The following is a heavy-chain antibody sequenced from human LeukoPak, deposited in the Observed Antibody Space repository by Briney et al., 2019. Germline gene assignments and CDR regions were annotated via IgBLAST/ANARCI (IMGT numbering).Heavy chain of an antibody. CDR1: GDSFSSYH. Sequence: SETLSLTCTVSGDSFSSYHWSWLRQPPGKGLEWIGYISSSGSTSYNPSLKSRVTISVDTSKSQFSLKLRSVTAADTAVYYCARVGRGDHTWGSYYCDHWGQGTLVSVSS. J-gene: IGHJ4*02. D-gene: IGHD3-16*01. CDR2: ISSSGST. CDR3: ARVGRGDHTWGSYYCDH. V-gene: IGHV4-59*13.